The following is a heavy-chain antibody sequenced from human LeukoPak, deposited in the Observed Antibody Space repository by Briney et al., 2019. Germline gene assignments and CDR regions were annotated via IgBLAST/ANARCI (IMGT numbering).Heavy chain of an antibody. J-gene: IGHJ4*02. CDR3: ARSERAWSLDY. Sequence: SETLSLTCTVSGGPIRSFYWSWIRQPPGKGLEWIGYVYYSASTGYDPSLKSRVIKSVDTSKNQFSLNLSSVTAADTAVYYCARSERAWSLDYWGQGTLVTVSS. D-gene: IGHD1-1*01. CDR2: VYYSAST. V-gene: IGHV4-59*01. CDR1: GGPIRSFY.